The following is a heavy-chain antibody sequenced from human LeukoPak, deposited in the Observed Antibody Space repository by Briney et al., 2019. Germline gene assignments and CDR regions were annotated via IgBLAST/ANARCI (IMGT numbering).Heavy chain of an antibody. V-gene: IGHV1-18*01. CDR2: ISAYNGNT. Sequence: GASVKVSCKASGYTFTSYGISWVRQAPGQGLEWMGWISAYNGNTNYAQKLQGRVTMTTYTSTSTAYMELRSLRSDDTAVYYCARWYCSSTCCYPFDYWGQGTLVTVSS. J-gene: IGHJ4*02. D-gene: IGHD2-2*01. CDR3: ARWYCSSTCCYPFDY. CDR1: GYTFTSYG.